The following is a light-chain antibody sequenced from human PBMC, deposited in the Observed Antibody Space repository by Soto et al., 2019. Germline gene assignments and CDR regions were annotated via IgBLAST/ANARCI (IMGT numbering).Light chain of an antibody. CDR3: AAWDDSLGGL. CDR1: SSNIGNNA. J-gene: IGLJ3*02. CDR2: NSN. Sequence: QSVLTQPPSASGTPGQRVTISCSGSSSNIGNNAVIWYRQFPGTAPKLLIYNSNERPSGVPDRFSGSKSGTSGSLAISGLQSEDEADYYCAAWDDSLGGLFGGGTKVTVL. V-gene: IGLV1-44*01.